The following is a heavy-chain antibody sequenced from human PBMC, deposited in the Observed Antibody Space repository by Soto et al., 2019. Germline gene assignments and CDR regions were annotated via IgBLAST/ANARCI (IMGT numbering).Heavy chain of an antibody. CDR1: GGSISSYY. V-gene: IGHV4-4*07. Sequence: SETLSLTCTVSGGSISSYYWSWIRQPAGKGPEWIGRIYTSGSTNYNPSLKSRVTMSVDTSKNQFSLKLSSVTAADTAVYYCARDMYSSGWYFDVAFDIWGQGTMVTVSS. J-gene: IGHJ3*02. CDR3: ARDMYSSGWYFDVAFDI. D-gene: IGHD6-19*01. CDR2: IYTSGST.